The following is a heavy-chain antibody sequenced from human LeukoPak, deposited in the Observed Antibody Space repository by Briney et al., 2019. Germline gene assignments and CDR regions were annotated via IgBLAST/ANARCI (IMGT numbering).Heavy chain of an antibody. CDR2: IIPVFGTA. CDR3: ARVPHPTRTNGK. V-gene: IGHV1-69*01. Sequence: SVKVSCKASGGTFSNYPLSWVRQAPGQGLEWMGGIIPVFGTADYAQKFQGRVTITADEPTSTAYMELSSLRAEDTAVYYCARVPHPTRTNGKWGQGTLVTVSS. D-gene: IGHD2-8*01. J-gene: IGHJ4*02. CDR1: GGTFSNYP.